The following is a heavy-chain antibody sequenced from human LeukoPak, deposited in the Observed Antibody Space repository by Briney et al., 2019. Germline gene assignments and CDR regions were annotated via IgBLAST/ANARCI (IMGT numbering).Heavy chain of an antibody. CDR1: GGSFSGYY. CDR3: ARGRPKSYCSSTSCHPGGFDY. D-gene: IGHD2-2*01. CDR2: INHSGST. J-gene: IGHJ4*02. V-gene: IGHV4-34*01. Sequence: PSETPSLTCAVYGGSFSGYYWSWIRQPPGKGLEWIGEINHSGSTNYNPSLKSRVTISVDTSKNQFSLKLSSVTAADTAVYYCARGRPKSYCSSTSCHPGGFDYWGQGTLVTVSS.